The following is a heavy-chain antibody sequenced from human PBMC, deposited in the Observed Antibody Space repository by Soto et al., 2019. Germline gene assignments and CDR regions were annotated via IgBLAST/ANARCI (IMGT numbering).Heavy chain of an antibody. CDR3: AKDRRAGGNYGFYADF. V-gene: IGHV3-23*01. D-gene: IGHD2-2*01. CDR2: SSATGAGT. CDR1: GFTFSSYG. Sequence: EVQLLESGGGLVQPGGSLRLSCAASGFTFSSYGMTWVRQAPGKGLECVSFSSATGAGTYYADSVKGRCTIARDTSTITLCLAMPSLRAEDAAVYYCAKDRRAGGNYGFYADFWGQGALVSVSS. J-gene: IGHJ4*02.